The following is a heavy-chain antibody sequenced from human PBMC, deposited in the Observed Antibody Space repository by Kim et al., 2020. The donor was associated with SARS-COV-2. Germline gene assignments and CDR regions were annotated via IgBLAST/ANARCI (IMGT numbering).Heavy chain of an antibody. CDR1: GDSVSSNSAA. CDR2: TYYRSKWYN. Sequence: SQTLSLTCAISGDSVSSNSAAWNWIRQSPSRGLEWLGRTYYRSKWYNDYAVSVKSRITINPDTSKNQFSLQLNSVTPEDTAVYYCAREEREVPAAIPVGYYYYGMDVWGQGTTVTVSS. D-gene: IGHD2-2*02. J-gene: IGHJ6*02. V-gene: IGHV6-1*01. CDR3: AREEREVPAAIPVGYYYYGMDV.